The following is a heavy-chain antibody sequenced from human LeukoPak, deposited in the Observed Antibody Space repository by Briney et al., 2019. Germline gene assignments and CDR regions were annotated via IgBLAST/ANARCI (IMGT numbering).Heavy chain of an antibody. J-gene: IGHJ4*02. CDR1: GYTFTGYY. V-gene: IGHV1-2*02. CDR3: ARGYSSSWIGGY. D-gene: IGHD6-13*01. Sequence: ASVKVSCKASGYTFTGYYMHWVRQAPGQGLEWMGWINPNSGGTKYAQKFQGRVTMTWDTSSSTAYMELSRLRSDDTAVYYCARGYSSSWIGGYWGQGTLVTVSS. CDR2: INPNSGGT.